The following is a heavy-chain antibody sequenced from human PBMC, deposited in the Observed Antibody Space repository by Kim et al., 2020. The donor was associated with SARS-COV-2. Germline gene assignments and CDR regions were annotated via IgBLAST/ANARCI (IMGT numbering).Heavy chain of an antibody. CDR1: GFTFDDYA. CDR3: AKDTVKGTVVTSFDI. J-gene: IGHJ3*02. D-gene: IGHD2-15*01. Sequence: GGSLRLSCAASGFTFDDYAMHWVRQAPGKGLEWVSGISWNSGSIGYADSVKGRFTISRDNAKNSLYLQMNSLRAEDTALYYCAKDTVKGTVVTSFDIWGQGTMVTVSS. V-gene: IGHV3-9*01. CDR2: ISWNSGSI.